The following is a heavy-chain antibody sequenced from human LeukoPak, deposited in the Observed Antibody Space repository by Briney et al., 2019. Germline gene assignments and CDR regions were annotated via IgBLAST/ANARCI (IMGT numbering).Heavy chain of an antibody. V-gene: IGHV3-9*01. J-gene: IGHJ4*02. CDR1: GFRFDDSA. CDR2: ISWNSGTI. Sequence: PGRSLRLSCAASGFRFDDSAMHWVRQAPGKGLEWVSGISWNSGTIAYADSVKGRFTISRDNGKNSLYLQMNSLRAEDTALYYCAKDRAQYYDNSGFTFDYWGQGTLATVSS. CDR3: AKDRAQYYDNSGFTFDY. D-gene: IGHD3-22*01.